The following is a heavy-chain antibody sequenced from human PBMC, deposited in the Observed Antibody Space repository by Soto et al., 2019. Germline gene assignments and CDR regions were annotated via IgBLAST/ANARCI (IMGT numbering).Heavy chain of an antibody. CDR1: GYTFPSYG. CDR3: ARALAVMVEGALDY. J-gene: IGHJ4*02. CDR2: ISVYTGDT. V-gene: IGHV1-18*01. Sequence: ASVKVSCKASGYTFPSYGITWVRQAPGQGLEWMGWISVYTGDTKYRQKFQGRVTLTRDTSTSTAYMELRSLRSDDTAVYYCARALAVMVEGALDYWGQGTLVTVSS. D-gene: IGHD2-15*01.